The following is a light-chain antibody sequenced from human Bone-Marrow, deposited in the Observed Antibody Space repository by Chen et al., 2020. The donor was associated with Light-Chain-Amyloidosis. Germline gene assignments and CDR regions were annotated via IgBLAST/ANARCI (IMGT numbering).Light chain of an antibody. J-gene: IGLJ3*02. CDR2: DDS. CDR1: NIGSSS. V-gene: IGLV3-21*02. Sequence: SYVLTQPSSVSVAPGQTATIACGGNNIGSSSVHWYQQTPGQAPLLVVYDDSDRPSGIPERLSGSNSGNTATLTIIRVEAGDDADYYCQVWDRSSDRPVFGGGTKLTVL. CDR3: QVWDRSSDRPV.